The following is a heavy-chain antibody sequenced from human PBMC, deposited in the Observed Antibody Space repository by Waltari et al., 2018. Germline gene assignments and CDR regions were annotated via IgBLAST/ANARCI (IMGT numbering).Heavy chain of an antibody. CDR3: AREFRGVVPPSYYYYMDV. J-gene: IGHJ6*03. CDR1: GYTFTSYG. Sequence: QVQLVQSGAEVKKPGASVKVSCKASGYTFTSYGISWVRQAPGQGLEWMGWISAYNGNTNYAQKLQGRVTMTTDTSTSTAYMELGSLRSDDTAVYYCAREFRGVVPPSYYYYMDVWGKGTTVTVSS. D-gene: IGHD3-10*01. V-gene: IGHV1-18*01. CDR2: ISAYNGNT.